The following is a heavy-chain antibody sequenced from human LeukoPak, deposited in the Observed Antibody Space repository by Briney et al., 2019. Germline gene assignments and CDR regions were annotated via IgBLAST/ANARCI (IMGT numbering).Heavy chain of an antibody. CDR2: INHSGST. D-gene: IGHD6-6*01. J-gene: IGHJ5*02. V-gene: IGHV4-34*01. CDR1: GGSFSGYY. Sequence: SETLSLTCAVYGGSFSGYYWSWIRQPPGKGLEWIGEINHSGSTNYNPSLKSRVTISVDTSKNQFSPKLSSVTAADTAVYYCARGHGRSREYSSSPGWFDPWGQGTLVTVSS. CDR3: ARGHGRSREYSSSPGWFDP.